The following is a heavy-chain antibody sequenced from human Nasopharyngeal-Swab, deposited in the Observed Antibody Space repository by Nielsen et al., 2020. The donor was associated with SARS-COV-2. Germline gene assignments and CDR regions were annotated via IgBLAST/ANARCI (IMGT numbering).Heavy chain of an antibody. CDR3: ARDRAAAGPYYYYYYGMDV. J-gene: IGHJ6*02. D-gene: IGHD6-13*01. CDR2: IYYSGST. V-gene: IGHV4-39*07. Sequence: WIRQPPGKGLEWIGSIYYSGSTYYNPSLKSRVTISVDTSKYQFSLKLSSVTAADTAVYYCARDRAAAGPYYYYYYGMDVWGQGTTVTVSS.